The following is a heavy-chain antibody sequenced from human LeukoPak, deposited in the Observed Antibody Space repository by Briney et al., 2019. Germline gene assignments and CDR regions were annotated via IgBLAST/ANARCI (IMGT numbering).Heavy chain of an antibody. CDR1: GFTFSSYG. CDR3: ASPSPAYDSSGYYYDAEYFQH. V-gene: IGHV3-30*03. Sequence: GGSLRLSCAASGFTFSSYGMHWVRQAPGKRLEWVAVISYDGSNKYYADSVKGRFTISRDNSKNTLYLQMNSLRSEDTAVYYCASPSPAYDSSGYYYDAEYFQHWGQGTLVTVSS. CDR2: ISYDGSNK. D-gene: IGHD3-22*01. J-gene: IGHJ1*01.